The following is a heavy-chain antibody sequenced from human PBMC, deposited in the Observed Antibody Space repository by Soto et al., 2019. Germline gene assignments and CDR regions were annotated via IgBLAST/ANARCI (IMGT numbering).Heavy chain of an antibody. Sequence: LSLTCTVSGGSMSSYYWTWIRQPAGKGLEWIGRVYSSGGTHYNPSLKSRVTISLDTSKNQFSLRLLSVTDADTAVYYCARGQRFSDWFDPWGQGTLVTV. D-gene: IGHD3-3*01. CDR3: ARGQRFSDWFDP. CDR1: GGSMSSYY. V-gene: IGHV4-4*07. CDR2: VYSSGGT. J-gene: IGHJ5*02.